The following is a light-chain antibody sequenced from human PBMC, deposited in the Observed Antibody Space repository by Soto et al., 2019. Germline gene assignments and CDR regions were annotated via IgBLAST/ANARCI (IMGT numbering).Light chain of an antibody. J-gene: IGKJ5*01. CDR3: QQYNNWPIT. V-gene: IGKV3-15*01. CDR1: QSVSSN. Sequence: EIVMTQSPATLSVSPGERATLSCRASQSVSSNLAWYLQKPGQAPRLLIYGASTGATGIPARFSGSGSGTEFTLTISSLQSADFAVYYCQQYNNWPITFGLGTRLEIK. CDR2: GAS.